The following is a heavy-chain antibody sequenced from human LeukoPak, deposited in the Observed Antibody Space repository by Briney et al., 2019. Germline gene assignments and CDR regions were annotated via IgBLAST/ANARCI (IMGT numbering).Heavy chain of an antibody. Sequence: GGSLRLSCAASGFTFSSYWMSWVRQAPGKGLEWVANIKQDGSEKYYVDSVKGRFTISRDNAKNSLYLQMNSLRAEDTAVYYCARGGGYSYGFHYYYYMDVWGKGTTVTVSS. D-gene: IGHD5-18*01. CDR3: ARGGGYSYGFHYYYYMDV. CDR2: IKQDGSEK. V-gene: IGHV3-7*01. J-gene: IGHJ6*03. CDR1: GFTFSSYW.